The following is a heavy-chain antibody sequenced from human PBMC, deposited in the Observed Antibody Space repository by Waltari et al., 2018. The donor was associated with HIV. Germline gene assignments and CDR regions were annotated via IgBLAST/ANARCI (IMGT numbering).Heavy chain of an antibody. V-gene: IGHV4-4*02. J-gene: IGHJ3*02. CDR1: GGALSSRTC. CDR3: ARARPLLTTWAGVFDI. CDR2: TYHSGTT. D-gene: IGHD4-17*01. Sequence: QVQLQESGPGLVKPSGTLSLTCVVPGGALSSRTCWSSVRQPPGKGLEWIGETYHSGTTNDNPSLKSRVAISMDQSENQFSLILNSVTAADTAMYFCARARPLLTTWAGVFDIWGRGTMVIVSS.